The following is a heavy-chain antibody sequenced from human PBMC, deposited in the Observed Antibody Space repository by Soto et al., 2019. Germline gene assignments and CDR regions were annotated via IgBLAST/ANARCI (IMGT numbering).Heavy chain of an antibody. J-gene: IGHJ5*02. D-gene: IGHD4-17*01. CDR1: GYTLNEVA. CDR3: TTYHGDYNFDH. CDR2: FDPDEAET. V-gene: IGHV1-24*01. Sequence: QVPLVQSGAEVKKPGASVKVSCKVSGYTLNEVAMHWVRQAPGKGLEWLGGFDPDEAETIYAQHFQGRVTMTEDTSTDTVHKELNSLRSEDTALYFCTTYHGDYNFDHWGKGTLVTVSS.